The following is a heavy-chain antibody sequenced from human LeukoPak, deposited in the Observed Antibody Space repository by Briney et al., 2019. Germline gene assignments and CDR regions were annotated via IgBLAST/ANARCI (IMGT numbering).Heavy chain of an antibody. CDR2: IKQDGSEK. CDR1: GFTFSSYW. D-gene: IGHD3-3*01. V-gene: IGHV3-7*01. CDR3: ARAGYDFWSGSLGY. Sequence: GGSLRLSCAASGFTFSSYWMSWVRQAPGKGLEWVANIKQDGSEKFYVDSAKGRFTISRDNAKNSLYLQMNSLRAEDTAVYYCARAGYDFWSGSLGYWGQGTLVTVSS. J-gene: IGHJ4*02.